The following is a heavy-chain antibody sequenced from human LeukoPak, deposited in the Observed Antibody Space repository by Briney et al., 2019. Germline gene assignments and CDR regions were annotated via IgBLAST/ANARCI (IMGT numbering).Heavy chain of an antibody. CDR1: GLRFDDYY. J-gene: IGHJ4*02. Sequence: GGSLRLSCAASGLRFDDYYLSWIRQAPGKELEWISFISASGGMMDHADSVKGRFTISRDNAKNSVYLEMNNLRAEDTAVYHCARHMVLSPCDYWGPGTLVTVSP. V-gene: IGHV3-11*01. CDR2: ISASGGMM. D-gene: IGHD4/OR15-4a*01. CDR3: ARHMVLSPCDY.